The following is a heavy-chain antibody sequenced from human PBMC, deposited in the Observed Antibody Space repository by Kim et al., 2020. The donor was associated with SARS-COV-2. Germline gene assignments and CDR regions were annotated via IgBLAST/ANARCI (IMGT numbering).Heavy chain of an antibody. J-gene: IGHJ4*01. V-gene: IGHV3-30*04. CDR1: GFTFSSYA. CDR2: ISYDGSNK. CDR3: ARVGDGWALYSYFDY. Sequence: GGSLRLSCAASGFTFSSYAMHWVRQAPGKGLEWVAVISYDGSNKYYADSVKGRFTISRDNSKNTLYLQMNSLRAEDTAVYYCARVGDGWALYSYFDYWG. D-gene: IGHD2-15*01.